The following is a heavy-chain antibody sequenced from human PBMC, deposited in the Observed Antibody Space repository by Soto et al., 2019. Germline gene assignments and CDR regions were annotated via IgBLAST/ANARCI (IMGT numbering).Heavy chain of an antibody. J-gene: IGHJ6*03. CDR3: ARGGGGSGSYYKLRAYYYYMDV. CDR2: INHSGST. Sequence: ETLSLTCAVYGGSFSGYYWSWIRQPPGKGLEWIGEINHSGSTNYNPSLKSRVTISVDTSKNQFSLKLSSVTAADTAVYYCARGGGGSGSYYKLRAYYYYMDVWGKGTTVTVSS. CDR1: GGSFSGYY. D-gene: IGHD3-10*01. V-gene: IGHV4-34*01.